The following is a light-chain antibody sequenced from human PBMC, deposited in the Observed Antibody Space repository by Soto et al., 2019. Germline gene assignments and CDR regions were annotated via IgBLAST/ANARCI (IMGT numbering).Light chain of an antibody. CDR2: AAS. J-gene: IGKJ1*01. V-gene: IGKV1-39*01. Sequence: DIPMTQSPSSLSASVGDRVTITCRASQSITRYLIWYQQKPGKAPKLLIYAASTLQSGVPSRFSGSGYGTDFTLTISSLQPEDLATYYCQQTYSTPVAFGQGTKVEIK. CDR1: QSITRY. CDR3: QQTYSTPVA.